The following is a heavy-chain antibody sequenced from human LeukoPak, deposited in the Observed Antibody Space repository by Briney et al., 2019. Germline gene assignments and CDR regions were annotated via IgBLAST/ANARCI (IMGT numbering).Heavy chain of an antibody. D-gene: IGHD3-10*01. Sequence: SETLSLTCTVSGGSISSYYWSWIRQPAGMGLEWIGRIYTSGSTNYNPSLKSRVTMSVDASKNQFSLKLSSVTAADTAVYYCARLSGSGSYYPFFDYWGQGTLVTVSS. V-gene: IGHV4-4*07. CDR1: GGSISSYY. J-gene: IGHJ4*02. CDR2: IYTSGST. CDR3: ARLSGSGSYYPFFDY.